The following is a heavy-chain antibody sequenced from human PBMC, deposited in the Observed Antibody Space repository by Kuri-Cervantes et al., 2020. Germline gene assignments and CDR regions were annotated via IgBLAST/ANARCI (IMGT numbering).Heavy chain of an antibody. V-gene: IGHV1-18*01. Sequence: ASVKVSCKASGYTFTSYGISWVRQAPGQGLEWMGWISAYNGNTNYAQKLQGRVTVTTDTSTSTAYMELRSLRSDDTAVYYCARAISQVVAGTAVDYWGQGTLVTVSS. J-gene: IGHJ4*02. D-gene: IGHD2-15*01. CDR2: ISAYNGNT. CDR1: GYTFTSYG. CDR3: ARAISQVVAGTAVDY.